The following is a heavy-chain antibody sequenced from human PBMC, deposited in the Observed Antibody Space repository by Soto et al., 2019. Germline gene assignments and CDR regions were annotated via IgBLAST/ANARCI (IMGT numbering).Heavy chain of an antibody. Sequence: PSETLCLTCSVSGGSINDYDGSWIRQPPGKGLEWIGYIYYSGSTNHNPNYNPSLKSRVTISGDTSKNQISLKLTSVTAADTAVYYCASNYILQFLSGAYGVWGQGTTVTVSS. CDR3: ASNYILQFLSGAYGV. J-gene: IGHJ6*02. V-gene: IGHV4-59*01. CDR1: GGSINDYD. D-gene: IGHD1-26*01. CDR2: IYYSGST.